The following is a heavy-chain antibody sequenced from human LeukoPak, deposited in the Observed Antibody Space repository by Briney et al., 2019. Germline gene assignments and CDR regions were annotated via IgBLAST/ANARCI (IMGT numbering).Heavy chain of an antibody. J-gene: IGHJ6*03. V-gene: IGHV3-23*01. CDR1: RFTFSDYW. CDR2: IGGSDGRT. Sequence: PGGSLRLSCAVSRFTFSDYWMRWVRQAPGKGLEWVSLIGGSDGRTRYADSVKGRFTISRDNSKNTLYLEMNSLRAEDTAVYYCAKDSSSYDWGYMDVWGKGTTVTISS. CDR3: AKDSSSYDWGYMDV. D-gene: IGHD3-22*01.